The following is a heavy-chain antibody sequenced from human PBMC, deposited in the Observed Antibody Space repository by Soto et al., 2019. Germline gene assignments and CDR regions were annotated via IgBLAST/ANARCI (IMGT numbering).Heavy chain of an antibody. D-gene: IGHD3-3*01. CDR1: SGSISSSNW. J-gene: IGHJ3*02. V-gene: IGHV4-4*02. CDR3: ARYRFLEWLLYRAFDI. CDR2: IYHSGST. Sequence: SETLSLTCAVSSGSISSSNWWSWVRQPPGKGLEWIGEIYHSGSTNYNPSLKSRVTISADKSISTAYLQWSSLKASDTALFYCARYRFLEWLLYRAFDIWGQGTMVTVSS.